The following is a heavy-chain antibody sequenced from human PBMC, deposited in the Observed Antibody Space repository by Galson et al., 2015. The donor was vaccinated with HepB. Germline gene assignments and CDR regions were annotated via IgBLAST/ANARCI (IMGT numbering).Heavy chain of an antibody. CDR3: ARERLGSNYVWYYGMDV. Sequence: SCKASGYTFTSYDINWVRQATGQGLEWMGWMNPNSGNTGYAQKFQGRVTMTRNTSISTAYMELSSLRSEDTAVYYCARERLGSNYVWYYGMDVWGQGTTATVSS. CDR2: MNPNSGNT. V-gene: IGHV1-8*01. D-gene: IGHD4-11*01. J-gene: IGHJ6*02. CDR1: GYTFTSYD.